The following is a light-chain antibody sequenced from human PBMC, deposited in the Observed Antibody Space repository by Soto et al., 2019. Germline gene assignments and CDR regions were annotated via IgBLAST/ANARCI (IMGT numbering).Light chain of an antibody. Sequence: EIVLTQSPATLSLSPGERATLSCRASQSVSSYLAWYQQKPGQAPRLLIYDASNRATGIPARFSGSGSGTDLTLTISSLEPEDFAVYYCQQRSNWPQVTFGQGTKVEIK. V-gene: IGKV3-11*01. CDR2: DAS. J-gene: IGKJ1*01. CDR3: QQRSNWPQVT. CDR1: QSVSSY.